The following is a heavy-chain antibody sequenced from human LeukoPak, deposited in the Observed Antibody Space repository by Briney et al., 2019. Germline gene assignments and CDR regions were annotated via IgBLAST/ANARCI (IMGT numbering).Heavy chain of an antibody. CDR1: GGSISSFY. D-gene: IGHD3-10*01. CDR2: IYSSGST. CDR3: TRDPGNYFDY. Sequence: PSETLSLTCTVSGGSISSFYWSWIRQPPGKGLEYIGYIYSSGSTNYNPSLKSRVTISLDTSKNQFSLKLNPVTATDTAVYFCTRDPGNYFDYWGQGTLVTVSS. V-gene: IGHV4-59*01. J-gene: IGHJ4*02.